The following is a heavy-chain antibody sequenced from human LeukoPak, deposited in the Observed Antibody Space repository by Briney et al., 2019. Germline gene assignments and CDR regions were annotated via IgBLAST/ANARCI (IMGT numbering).Heavy chain of an antibody. Sequence: SVKVSCKASGGTFSSYAISWVRQAPGQGLEWIGRIIPIFGTANYAQKFQGRVTITTDESTSTAYMELSSLGSEDTAVYYCARGRNYGDYDAFDIWGQGTMVTVSS. V-gene: IGHV1-69*05. CDR3: ARGRNYGDYDAFDI. J-gene: IGHJ3*02. CDR2: IIPIFGTA. CDR1: GGTFSSYA. D-gene: IGHD4-17*01.